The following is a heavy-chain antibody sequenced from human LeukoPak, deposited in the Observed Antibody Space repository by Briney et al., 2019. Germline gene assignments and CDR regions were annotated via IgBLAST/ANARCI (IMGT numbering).Heavy chain of an antibody. CDR3: ARGDKYYYDSSGYYGDY. J-gene: IGHJ4*02. CDR2: ISSSGSTI. CDR1: GXTFSNYE. Sequence: PGGSLRLSCAASGXTFSNYEMNWVRQAPGKGLEWVSYISSSGSTIYYADSVKGRFTISRDNAKNSLYLQMNSLRAEDTAVYYCARGDKYYYDSSGYYGDYWGQGTLVTVSS. V-gene: IGHV3-48*03. D-gene: IGHD3-22*01.